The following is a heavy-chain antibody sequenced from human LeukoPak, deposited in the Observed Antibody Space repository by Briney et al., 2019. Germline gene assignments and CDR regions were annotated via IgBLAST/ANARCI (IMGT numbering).Heavy chain of an antibody. CDR3: ARVGAIGGFDY. J-gene: IGHJ4*02. D-gene: IGHD3-16*01. V-gene: IGHV4-39*01. CDR1: GGSISSSSYY. CDR2: IYYSGST. Sequence: SETLSLTCTVSGGSISSSSYYWGWIRQPPGKGLEWIGSIYYSGSTYYNPSLKSRVTISVDTSKNQFSLKLSSVTAADTAVYYCARVGAIGGFDYWGQGTLVTVSS.